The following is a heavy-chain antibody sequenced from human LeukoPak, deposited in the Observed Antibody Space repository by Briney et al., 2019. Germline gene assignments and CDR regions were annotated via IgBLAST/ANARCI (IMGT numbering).Heavy chain of an antibody. J-gene: IGHJ5*02. Sequence: SSETLSLTCAVYGGSFSGYYWSWIRQPPGKGLEWIGEINHSGSTNYNPSLKSRVTISVDTSKNQFSLKLSSVTAADTAVYYCARVPGSSGGWFDPWGQGTLVTVSS. D-gene: IGHD6-19*01. CDR2: INHSGST. CDR3: ARVPGSSGGWFDP. V-gene: IGHV4-34*01. CDR1: GGSFSGYY.